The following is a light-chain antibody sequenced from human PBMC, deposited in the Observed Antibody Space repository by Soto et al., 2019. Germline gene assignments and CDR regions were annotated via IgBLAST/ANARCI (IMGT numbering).Light chain of an antibody. Sequence: EMVLTQSPDTVPLAPGERATXSCRASQSVSSSYLAWYQQKPGQDPRILIYGASSRAPGIQDRFSGSGSGTDFTLTISRLEPEDFAVHSCQQYGSSRTFGQGTRLEIK. CDR2: GAS. CDR1: QSVSSSY. CDR3: QQYGSSRT. J-gene: IGKJ5*01. V-gene: IGKV3-20*01.